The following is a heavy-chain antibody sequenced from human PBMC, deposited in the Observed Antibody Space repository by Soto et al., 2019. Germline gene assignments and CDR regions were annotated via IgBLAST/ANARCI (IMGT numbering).Heavy chain of an antibody. Sequence: GGSLRLSCAASGFTFSSYAMHWVRQAPGKGLEYVSAISSNGGGTYYANSVKGRFTISRDNSKNTLYLQMGSLRAEDMAVYYCARDPGCSGGSCYSDDWYFDLWGRGTLVTVSS. CDR3: ARDPGCSGGSCYSDDWYFDL. CDR2: ISSNGGGT. J-gene: IGHJ2*01. CDR1: GFTFSSYA. V-gene: IGHV3-64*01. D-gene: IGHD2-15*01.